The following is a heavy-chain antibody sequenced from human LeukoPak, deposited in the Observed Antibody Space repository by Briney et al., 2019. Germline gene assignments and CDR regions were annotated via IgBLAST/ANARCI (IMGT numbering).Heavy chain of an antibody. CDR1: AGTFSSSG. J-gene: IGHJ4*02. D-gene: IGHD6-19*01. CDR3: ARGNIAVPGTPYYFEY. Sequence: ASVKVSCKASAGTFSSSGISWVRQAPGQGLEWMGGIIPILDTADYAQKFQGRVTIAADESTSTVYMELRSLRSEDTAVYYCARGNIAVPGTPYYFEYWGQGTLVTVSS. CDR2: IIPILDTA. V-gene: IGHV1-69*13.